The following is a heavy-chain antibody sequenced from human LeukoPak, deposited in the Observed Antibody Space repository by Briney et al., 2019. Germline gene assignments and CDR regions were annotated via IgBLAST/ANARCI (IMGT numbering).Heavy chain of an antibody. CDR2: ISAYNGNT. CDR3: ATLRYFDWLSDMEPDYYYYYGMDV. Sequence: ASVKVSCKASGYTFTSYGISWVRQAPGQGLEWMGWISAYNGNTNYAQKLQGRVTMTTDTSTSTAYMELSSLRSEDTAVYYCATLRYFDWLSDMEPDYYYYYGMDVWGQGTTVTVSS. D-gene: IGHD3-9*01. CDR1: GYTFTSYG. V-gene: IGHV1-18*01. J-gene: IGHJ6*02.